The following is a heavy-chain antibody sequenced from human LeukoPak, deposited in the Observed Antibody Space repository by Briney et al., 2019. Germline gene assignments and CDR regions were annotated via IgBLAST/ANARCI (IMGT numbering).Heavy chain of an antibody. V-gene: IGHV3-21*01. D-gene: IGHD5-18*01. Sequence: GGSLRLSCAASGFTFSSYSMNWVRQAPGKELEWVSSISSSSSSIYYEDSVKGRFTISRDNAKNSLYLQMNSLRAEDTAVYYCARASGDIVETATMGSYWGQGTLVTVSS. J-gene: IGHJ4*02. CDR2: ISSSSSSI. CDR3: ARASGDIVETATMGSY. CDR1: GFTFSSYS.